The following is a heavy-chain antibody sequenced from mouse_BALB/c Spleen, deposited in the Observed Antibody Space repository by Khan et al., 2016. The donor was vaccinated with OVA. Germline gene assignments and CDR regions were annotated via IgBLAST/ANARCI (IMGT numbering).Heavy chain of an antibody. CDR3: VRNYDYDEVLTY. V-gene: IGHV2-2*02. J-gene: IGHJ3*01. CDR2: IWSGGVT. D-gene: IGHD2-4*01. Sequence: QVQLQQSGPGLVQPSQSLSITCTVSGFSLSSYGVHWVRQSPGKGLEWLGVIWSGGVTDYNAAFISRLSISKDNSKSQAFLKMNSLQANDTAIYYCVRNYDYDEVLTYWGQGTLVTVSA. CDR1: GFSLSSYG.